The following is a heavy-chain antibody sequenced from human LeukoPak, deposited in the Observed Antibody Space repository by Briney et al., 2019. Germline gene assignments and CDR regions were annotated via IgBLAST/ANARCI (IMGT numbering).Heavy chain of an antibody. CDR3: ARHLPAARQGVDY. D-gene: IGHD2-2*01. CDR1: GGSISSYY. CDR2: IYYSGST. Sequence: PSETLSLTCTVSGGSISSYYWSWIRQPPGKGLEWIGYIYYSGSTNYNPSLKSRVTISVDTPKNQFSLRLSSVTAADTAVYYCARHLPAARQGVDYWGQGTLVTVSS. V-gene: IGHV4-59*01. J-gene: IGHJ4*02.